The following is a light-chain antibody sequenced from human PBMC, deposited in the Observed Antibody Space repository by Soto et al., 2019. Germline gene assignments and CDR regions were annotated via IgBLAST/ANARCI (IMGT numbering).Light chain of an antibody. CDR3: HTYNSYSLHT. J-gene: IGKJ2*01. CDR2: GAS. CDR1: QRISSN. V-gene: IGKV3-15*01. Sequence: EIVMTQSPATLSVSPGERATLSCRARQRISSNLAWYQQKPGQAPRLLIYGASTRATGIPARFSGSGSGTEFTLTISSLQSDDCATYYCHTYNSYSLHTFGQGTKLEIK.